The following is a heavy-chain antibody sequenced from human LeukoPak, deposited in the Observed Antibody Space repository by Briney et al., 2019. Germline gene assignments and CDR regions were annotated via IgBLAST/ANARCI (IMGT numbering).Heavy chain of an antibody. Sequence: GGSLRLSCAASGFTFSSYWMSWVRQAPGKGLEWVANAKQDGSEKYYVDSVKGRFTISRDNSKNTLYLQMNSLRAEDTAVYYCARGQHRVDYSNDGFDIWGQGTMVTVSS. D-gene: IGHD2-2*01. CDR3: ARGQHRVDYSNDGFDI. CDR2: AKQDGSEK. CDR1: GFTFSSYW. J-gene: IGHJ3*02. V-gene: IGHV3-7*01.